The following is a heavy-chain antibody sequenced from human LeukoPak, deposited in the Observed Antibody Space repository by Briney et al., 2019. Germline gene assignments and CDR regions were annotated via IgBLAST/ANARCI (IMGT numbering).Heavy chain of an antibody. J-gene: IGHJ4*02. D-gene: IGHD7-27*01. V-gene: IGHV3-66*01. Sequence: GGSLRLSCAASGFTISNNYMSWVRQAPREGLEWVSMIYSGDNTYYPDSVKGRFTISRDNSKNTVYLQMNSLRAEDTAVYYCAREPSLGRYFAYWGQGTLVTVSS. CDR1: GFTISNNY. CDR3: AREPSLGRYFAY. CDR2: IYSGDNT.